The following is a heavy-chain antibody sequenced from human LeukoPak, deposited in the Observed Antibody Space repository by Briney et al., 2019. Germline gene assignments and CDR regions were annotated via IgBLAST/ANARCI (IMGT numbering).Heavy chain of an antibody. Sequence: GGSLRLSCAASGFTFSSYEMNWVRQAPGKGLEWVSYISSSGSTIYYADSVKGRFTISRDNAKNSLYLQMDSLRAEDTAVYYCARESFTFGGAIAPDFDYWGQGTLVTVSS. V-gene: IGHV3-48*03. CDR2: ISSSGSTI. CDR3: ARESFTFGGAIAPDFDY. CDR1: GFTFSSYE. D-gene: IGHD3-16*02. J-gene: IGHJ4*02.